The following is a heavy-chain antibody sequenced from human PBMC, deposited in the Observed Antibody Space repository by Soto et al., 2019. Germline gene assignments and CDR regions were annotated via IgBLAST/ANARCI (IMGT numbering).Heavy chain of an antibody. CDR3: AGGSEYSSADMEFDY. J-gene: IGHJ4*02. V-gene: IGHV1-18*01. D-gene: IGHD6-25*01. Sequence: QVQLVQSGTEVKKPGASVKVSCKASGYTFTSYGISWVRQAPGQGLEWMGWISAYNGNTNYAQKLQGRVTMTTDTSTSTAYMELRSLRSEDTAVYYCAGGSEYSSADMEFDYWGQGTLVTVSS. CDR2: ISAYNGNT. CDR1: GYTFTSYG.